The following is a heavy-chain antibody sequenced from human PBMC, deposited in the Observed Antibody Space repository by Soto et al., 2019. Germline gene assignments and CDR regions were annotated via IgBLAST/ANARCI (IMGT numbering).Heavy chain of an antibody. V-gene: IGHV4-59*01. CDR2: IYYSGST. J-gene: IGHJ5*02. Sequence: SETLSLTCTVSGGSISSYYWSWIRQPPGKGLEWIGYIYYSGSTNYNPSLKSRVTISVDTSKNQFSLKLSSVTAADTAVYYCARARVVPAVNWFDPWGQGTLVTVSS. D-gene: IGHD2-2*01. CDR3: ARARVVPAVNWFDP. CDR1: GGSISSYY.